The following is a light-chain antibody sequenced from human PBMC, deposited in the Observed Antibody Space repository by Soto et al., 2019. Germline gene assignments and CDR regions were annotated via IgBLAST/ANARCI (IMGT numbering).Light chain of an antibody. Sequence: QSVLTQPASVSGSPGQSITISCTGTSSDVGSYNLVSWYQQHPGKAPKLMIYEGSKRPSGVSNRFSGSKSGNTASLTISGLQAEDEADYYCCSYAGSRLSKVFGGGTKLTVL. CDR3: CSYAGSRLSKV. V-gene: IGLV2-23*03. CDR2: EGS. CDR1: SSDVGSYNL. J-gene: IGLJ2*01.